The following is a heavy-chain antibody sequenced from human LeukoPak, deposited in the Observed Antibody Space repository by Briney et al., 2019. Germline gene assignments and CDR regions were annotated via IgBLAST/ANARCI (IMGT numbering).Heavy chain of an antibody. J-gene: IGHJ1*01. Sequence: PSETLSLTCTVSGGSISTSSYYWGWIRQHPGEGLEWIGYIYYSGKTYYNPSLKSRLFISVDTSKNQFSLKLMSVTAADTAVYYCARGSSGWYEGYFQHWGQGTLVTVSS. CDR1: GGSISTSSYY. V-gene: IGHV4-31*03. CDR2: IYYSGKT. D-gene: IGHD6-19*01. CDR3: ARGSSGWYEGYFQH.